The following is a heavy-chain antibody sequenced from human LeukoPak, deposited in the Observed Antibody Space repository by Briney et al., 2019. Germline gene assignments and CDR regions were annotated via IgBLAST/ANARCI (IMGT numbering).Heavy chain of an antibody. CDR2: INHSGST. CDR1: GGSFSGYY. D-gene: IGHD6-6*01. V-gene: IGHV4-34*01. Sequence: PSETLSLTCAVYGGSFSGYYWSWIRQPPGKGLEWIGEINHSGSTNYNPSLKSRVTISVDTSKNQFSLKLSSVTAADTAVYYCASATTYSSSSLSGDTHHINYFDYWGQGTLVTVSS. CDR3: ASATTYSSSSLSGDTHHINYFDY. J-gene: IGHJ4*02.